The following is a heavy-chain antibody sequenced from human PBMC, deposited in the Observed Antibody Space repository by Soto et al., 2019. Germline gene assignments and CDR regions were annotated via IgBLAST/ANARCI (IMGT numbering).Heavy chain of an antibody. CDR3: ARAEDYGDYVDY. CDR1: GFTVSSNY. CDR2: IYSGGST. J-gene: IGHJ4*02. D-gene: IGHD4-17*01. Sequence: GGSLRLSCAASGFTVSSNYMSWVRQAPGKGLEWVSVIYSGGSTYYADSVKGRFTISRDNSKNTLYLQMNSLRAEDTAVYYCARAEDYGDYVDYWGQGTLVTVSS. V-gene: IGHV3-66*01.